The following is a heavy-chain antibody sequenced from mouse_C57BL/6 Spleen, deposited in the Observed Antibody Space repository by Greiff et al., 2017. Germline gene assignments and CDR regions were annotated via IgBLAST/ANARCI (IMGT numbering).Heavy chain of an antibody. Sequence: EVKLMESGEGLVKPGGSLKLSCAASGFTFSSYAMPWVRQTPEKRLEWVTYISSGGDYIYYADTVKGRYTISRDNTRHTLYLQMSSLKSEDTAMYYCTREGVDDGYDGAGAMDYWGQGTSVTVSS. CDR1: GFTFSSYA. V-gene: IGHV5-9-1*02. J-gene: IGHJ4*01. CDR3: TREGVDDGYDGAGAMDY. CDR2: ISSGGDYI. D-gene: IGHD2-2*01.